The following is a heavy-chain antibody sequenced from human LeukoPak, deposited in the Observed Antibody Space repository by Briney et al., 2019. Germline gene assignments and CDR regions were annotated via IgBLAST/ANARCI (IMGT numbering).Heavy chain of an antibody. D-gene: IGHD3-10*01. Sequence: PSDTLSLTCTVWCGFISGWYWRWIREPRGKGLEWRGYIYFSWNTKYSPSLKGRVTISVATSKDRLSLRLSSVTAADTAVYYCARGYSASGVHFDYWGQGTLVTVSS. CDR1: CGFISGWY. CDR3: ARGYSASGVHFDY. J-gene: IGHJ4*02. CDR2: IYFSWNT. V-gene: IGHV4-59*13.